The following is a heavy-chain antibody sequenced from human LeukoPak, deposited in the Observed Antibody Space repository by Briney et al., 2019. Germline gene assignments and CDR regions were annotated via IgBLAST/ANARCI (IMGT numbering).Heavy chain of an antibody. D-gene: IGHD3-22*01. V-gene: IGHV3-15*07. CDR2: VRSNSDGGSI. CDR1: GFTFSNAW. CDR3: ATDFYDST. J-gene: IGHJ5*02. Sequence: PGGSLRLSCATSGFTFSNAWMNWVRQAPGKGLEWVGRVRSNSDGGSIDYAAPVKGRFTLSRDDSKTTLYLQMNSLQTEDTAVYYCATDFYDSTWGQGTLVTVSS.